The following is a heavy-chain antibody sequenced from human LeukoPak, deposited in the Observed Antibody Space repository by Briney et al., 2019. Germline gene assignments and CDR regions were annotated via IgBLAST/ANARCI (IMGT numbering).Heavy chain of an antibody. D-gene: IGHD5-24*01. CDR2: ISTYNGNT. CDR3: ARTWGVEMATISTIDY. CDR1: GYTFTSHG. V-gene: IGHV1-18*01. J-gene: IGHJ4*02. Sequence: ASVKVSCKASGYTFTSHGISWVRQAPGQGLEWMGWISTYNGNTNYAQKLQGRVSMTTDTSTSTAYMELSRLRSDDTAVYYCARTWGVEMATISTIDYWGQGTLVTVSS.